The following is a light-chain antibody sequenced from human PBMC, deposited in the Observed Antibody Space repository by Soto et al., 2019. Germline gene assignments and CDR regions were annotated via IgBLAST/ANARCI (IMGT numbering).Light chain of an antibody. Sequence: QSALTQPASVSGSPGQSITISCTGTNSDVGGYNYVSWYQQHPGKAPKLIVYEVSNRPSGVSDRFSGSKSGNTASLTISGLQAEDEAVYYCISYTSSVPLVFGGGTKVTGL. CDR1: NSDVGGYNY. CDR2: EVS. V-gene: IGLV2-14*01. J-gene: IGLJ2*01. CDR3: ISYTSSVPLV.